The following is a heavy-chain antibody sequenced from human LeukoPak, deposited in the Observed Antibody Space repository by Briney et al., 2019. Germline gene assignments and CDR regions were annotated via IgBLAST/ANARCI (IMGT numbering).Heavy chain of an antibody. CDR2: MYHTGSS. CDR3: ARHYGP. Sequence: SETLSLTCTVSGGSVSSDDYYWTWIRQPPGKGLEWIGYMYHTGSSNYNPSLKSRVTISVDMSKNQFSLKLNSVTAADTAVYYCARHYGPWGQGTPVTVSS. D-gene: IGHD3-16*01. J-gene: IGHJ5*02. CDR1: GGSVSSDDYY. V-gene: IGHV4-61*08.